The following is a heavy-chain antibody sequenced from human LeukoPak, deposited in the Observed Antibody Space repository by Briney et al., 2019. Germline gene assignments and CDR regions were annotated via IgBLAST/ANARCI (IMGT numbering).Heavy chain of an antibody. CDR1: GFTFSSYA. D-gene: IGHD6-13*01. J-gene: IGHJ4*02. Sequence: GGSLRLSCAASGFTFSSYAMAWVRQAPGKGLEWVSSISGSGETMFYADSVKGRFVISRDNSKTTLYLQMNSLRAEDTAVYYCAKDHSSWYGTGFDYWGQGTLVTVSS. V-gene: IGHV3-23*01. CDR2: ISGSGETM. CDR3: AKDHSSWYGTGFDY.